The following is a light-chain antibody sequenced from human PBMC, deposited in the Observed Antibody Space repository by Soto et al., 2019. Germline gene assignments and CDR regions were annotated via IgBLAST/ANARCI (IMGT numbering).Light chain of an antibody. CDR2: EVS. CDR1: SSDIGSYNR. CDR3: SSYTTVTAVV. Sequence: QSALTQPPSVSGSPGQSVTISCTGTSSDIGSYNRVSWYQQPPGTAPKLMIYEVSNRPSGVPDRFSGSKSGNTASLTIFGLQTEDEADYYCSSYTTVTAVVFGGGTKVTVL. V-gene: IGLV2-18*02. J-gene: IGLJ2*01.